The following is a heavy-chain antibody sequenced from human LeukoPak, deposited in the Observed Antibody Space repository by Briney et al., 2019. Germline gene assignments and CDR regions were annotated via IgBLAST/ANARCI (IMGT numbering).Heavy chain of an antibody. J-gene: IGHJ4*02. CDR1: GYTLTELS. Sequence: ASVKLSCKVSGYTLTELSMHWVRQAPGKGLEWMGGFDPEDGETIYAQKFQGRVNMTEDTSTDTAYMALSSLISEDTAVYYCATGAYSSGWYRTDYWGQGTLVTVSS. D-gene: IGHD6-19*01. CDR3: ATGAYSSGWYRTDY. V-gene: IGHV1-24*01. CDR2: FDPEDGET.